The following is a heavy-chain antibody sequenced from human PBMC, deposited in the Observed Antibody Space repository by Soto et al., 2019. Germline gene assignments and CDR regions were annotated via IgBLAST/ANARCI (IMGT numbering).Heavy chain of an antibody. J-gene: IGHJ4*02. D-gene: IGHD4-17*01. Sequence: VQLQESGPGLVKPSETLSLTCTVSGGSVSSGSYYWSWIRQHPGKGLEWIGYIYYSGSTNYNPSLNSRVTISVDTSKNQFSLKLSSVTAADTAVYYCARDSPNTGYFDYWGQGTLVTVSS. CDR1: GGSVSSGSYY. V-gene: IGHV4-61*01. CDR3: ARDSPNTGYFDY. CDR2: IYYSGST.